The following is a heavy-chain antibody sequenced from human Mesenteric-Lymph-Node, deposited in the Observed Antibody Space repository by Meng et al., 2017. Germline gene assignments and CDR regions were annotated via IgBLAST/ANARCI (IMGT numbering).Heavy chain of an antibody. CDR1: GYTFTSYA. D-gene: IGHD2-2*01. Sequence: ASVKVSCKASGYTFTSYAMHWVRQAPGQRLEWMGWSNAGNGNTKYSQEFQGRVTMTRDTSISTAYMELSRLRSDDTAVYYCARTSQEGYFDYWGQGTLVTVSS. V-gene: IGHV1-3*02. CDR2: SNAGNGNT. CDR3: ARTSQEGYFDY. J-gene: IGHJ4*02.